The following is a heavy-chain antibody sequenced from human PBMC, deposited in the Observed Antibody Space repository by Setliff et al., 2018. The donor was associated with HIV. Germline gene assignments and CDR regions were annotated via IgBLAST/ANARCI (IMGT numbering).Heavy chain of an antibody. CDR1: GFTFSNAW. J-gene: IGHJ1*01. CDR2: IKTTAEGGTT. Sequence: GSLRLSCAASGFTFSNAWMSWVRQAPGKGLEWVGRIKTTAEGGTTDYTAPVKGRSTISRDDSRNTLSLQVNSLKIEDTAVYYCSTAAGGNAEYFRHWGQGTLVTVSS. V-gene: IGHV3-15*01. CDR3: STAAGGNAEYFRH. D-gene: IGHD6-13*01.